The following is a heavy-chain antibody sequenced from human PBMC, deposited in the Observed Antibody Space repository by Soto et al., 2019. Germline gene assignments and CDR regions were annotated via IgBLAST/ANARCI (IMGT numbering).Heavy chain of an antibody. Sequence: GGSLRLSCAASGFTFSSYDMHWVRQATGKGLEWVSAIGTAGDTYYPGSVKGRFTISRENAKNSLYLQMNSLRAGDTAVYYCARGGYSGYAHYYYYYMDVWGKGTTVTVSS. V-gene: IGHV3-13*01. CDR3: ARGGYSGYAHYYYYYMDV. CDR1: GFTFSSYD. D-gene: IGHD5-12*01. J-gene: IGHJ6*03. CDR2: IGTAGDT.